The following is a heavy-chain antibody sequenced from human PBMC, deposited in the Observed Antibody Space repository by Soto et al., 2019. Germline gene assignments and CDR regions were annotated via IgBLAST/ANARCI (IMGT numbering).Heavy chain of an antibody. J-gene: IGHJ4*02. V-gene: IGHV1-69*06. Sequence: QVELVQSGAEVKKPGSSVKVSCKASGDTFDIYGFNWVRQAPGEGHEWMGVIIPIFETADYAQKFQGRVSITADKSTSTAYTELGTLTSEDTAVYYCARGGIHFADSSDHAFDSWGQGTLISDTS. CDR2: IIPIFETA. CDR3: ARGGIHFADSSDHAFDS. CDR1: GDTFDIYG. D-gene: IGHD6-19*01.